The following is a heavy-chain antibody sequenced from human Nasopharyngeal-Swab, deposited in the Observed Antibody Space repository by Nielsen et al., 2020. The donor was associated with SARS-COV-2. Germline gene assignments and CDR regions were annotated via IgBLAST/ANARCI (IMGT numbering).Heavy chain of an antibody. Sequence: GSLRLSCTVSGGSISSSSYYWGWIRQPPGKGLEWIGSIYYSGSTYYNPSLKSRVTISVDTSKNQFSLKLSSVTAADTAVYYCALTAPYYYDSSGYYDYWGQGTLVTVSS. D-gene: IGHD3-22*01. J-gene: IGHJ4*02. CDR1: GGSISSSSYY. CDR3: ALTAPYYYDSSGYYDY. V-gene: IGHV4-39*01. CDR2: IYYSGST.